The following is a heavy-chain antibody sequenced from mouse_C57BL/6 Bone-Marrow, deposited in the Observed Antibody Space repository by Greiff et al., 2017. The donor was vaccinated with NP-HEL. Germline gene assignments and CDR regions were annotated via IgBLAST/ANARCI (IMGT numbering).Heavy chain of an antibody. D-gene: IGHD2-1*01. CDR2: IDPSDSYT. J-gene: IGHJ3*01. V-gene: IGHV1-69*01. Sequence: QVQLKQPGAELVMPGASVKLSCKASGYTFTSYWMHWVKQRPGQGLEWIGEIDPSDSYTNYNQKFKGKSTLTVDKSSSTAYMQLSSLTSEDSAVYYCARSGGNPFAYWGQGTLVTVSA. CDR3: ARSGGNPFAY. CDR1: GYTFTSYW.